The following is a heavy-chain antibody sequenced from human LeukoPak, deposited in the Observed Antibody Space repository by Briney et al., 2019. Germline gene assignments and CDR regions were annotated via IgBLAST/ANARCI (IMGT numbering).Heavy chain of an antibody. V-gene: IGHV1-69*01. D-gene: IGHD2-15*01. Sequence: SAKVSCKASGGTFGSYAISWVRQAPGQGLEWMGGIIPIFGTANYAQKFQGRVTITADESTSTAYMELSSLRSEDTAVYYCARDLGYFANWFDPWGQGTLVTVSS. CDR3: ARDLGYFANWFDP. J-gene: IGHJ5*02. CDR2: IIPIFGTA. CDR1: GGTFGSYA.